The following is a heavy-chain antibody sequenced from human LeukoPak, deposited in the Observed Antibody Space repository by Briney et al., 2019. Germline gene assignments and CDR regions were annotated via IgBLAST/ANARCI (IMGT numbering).Heavy chain of an antibody. J-gene: IGHJ1*01. Sequence: SVKVSCKASGGTFSSYAISWVRQAPGQGLEWMGGIIPIFGTANYAQKFQGRVTITTDESTSTAYMGLSSLRSEDTAVYYCARKDSYDSSEVYFQHWGQGTLVTVSS. CDR2: IIPIFGTA. CDR1: GGTFSSYA. V-gene: IGHV1-69*05. CDR3: ARKDSYDSSEVYFQH. D-gene: IGHD3-22*01.